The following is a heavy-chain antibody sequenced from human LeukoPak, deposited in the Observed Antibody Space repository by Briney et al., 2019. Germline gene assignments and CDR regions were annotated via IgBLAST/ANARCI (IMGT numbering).Heavy chain of an antibody. CDR2: IFPSGGEI. J-gene: IGHJ4*02. CDR3: ATYRQVLLPFES. V-gene: IGHV3-23*01. D-gene: IGHD2-8*02. Sequence: GGSLRLSCAASGFTFSTFSMIWVRQPPGKGLEWVSSIFPSGGEIHYADSVRGRFTISRDNSKSTLSLQMNSLRAEDTAIYYCATYRQVLLPFESWGQGTLVTVSS. CDR1: GFTFSTFS.